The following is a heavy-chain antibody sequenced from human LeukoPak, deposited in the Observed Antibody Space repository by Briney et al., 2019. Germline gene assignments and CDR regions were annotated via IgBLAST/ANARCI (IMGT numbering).Heavy chain of an antibody. V-gene: IGHV3-48*01. D-gene: IGHD1-14*01. Sequence: GGSLRLSCAASGFTFSSYSMNWVRQAPGKGLEWVSYISSSSRTIYYADSVKGRFTISRDNAKNSVYLQMNSLRAEDTAVYYCAKAEPASGYDYWGQGTLVTVSS. J-gene: IGHJ4*02. CDR2: ISSSSRTI. CDR3: AKAEPASGYDY. CDR1: GFTFSSYS.